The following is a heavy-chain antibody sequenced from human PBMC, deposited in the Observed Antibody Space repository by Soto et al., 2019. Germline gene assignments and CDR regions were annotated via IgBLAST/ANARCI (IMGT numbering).Heavy chain of an antibody. CDR2: IYYSGST. CDR1: GGSISSGGYY. V-gene: IGHV4-31*03. J-gene: IGHJ6*02. Sequence: QVQLQESGPGLVKPSQTLSLTCTVSGGSISSGGYYWSWIRQHPGKGLEWVGYIYYSGSTYYNPSLTSRVTISVDTSKNQYSLKLSSVSAADTAVYYCARDGYSSSSGLFYYYGMDVWGQGTKVTVSS. D-gene: IGHD6-6*01. CDR3: ARDGYSSSSGLFYYYGMDV.